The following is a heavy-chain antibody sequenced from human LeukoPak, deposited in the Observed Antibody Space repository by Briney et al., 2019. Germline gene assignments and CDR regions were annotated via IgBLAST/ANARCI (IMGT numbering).Heavy chain of an antibody. CDR3: ARDSGSYLYFDY. J-gene: IGHJ4*02. CDR2: IIPIFGTA. D-gene: IGHD1-26*01. Sequence: SVKVSCKASGGTFSDYAISWVRQAPGQGLEWMGGIIPIFGTANYAQKFQGRVTITTDESTSTAYMELSSLRSEDTAVYYCARDSGSYLYFDYWGQGTLVSVCS. V-gene: IGHV1-69*05. CDR1: GGTFSDYA.